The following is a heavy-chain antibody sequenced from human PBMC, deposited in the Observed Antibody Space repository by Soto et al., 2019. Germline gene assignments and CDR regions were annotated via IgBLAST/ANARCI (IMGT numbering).Heavy chain of an antibody. CDR3: ARGTLFYYYYYMDV. Sequence: GGSLRLSCAASGFTFSSNYMSWVRQAPGKGLEWVSVIYSGGSKYYADSVKGRFTISRDNSKNTLYLQMNSLRAEDTAVYYCARGTLFYYYYYMDVWGKGTTVTVSS. D-gene: IGHD1-7*01. CDR1: GFTFSSNY. CDR2: IYSGGSK. J-gene: IGHJ6*03. V-gene: IGHV3-66*01.